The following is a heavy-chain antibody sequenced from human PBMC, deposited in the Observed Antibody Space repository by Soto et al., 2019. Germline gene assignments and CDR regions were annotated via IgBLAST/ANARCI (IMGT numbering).Heavy chain of an antibody. CDR3: AREGGIPATPYYYYHMDV. V-gene: IGHV3-23*01. Sequence: GGSLRLSCAASGFTFSTYAMSWVRQAPGKGLEWVSNIRSTGANTYYADSVKGRFTISRDNSKNTLYLQMNSLRAEDTALYYCAREGGIPATPYYYYHMDVWGKGTTVTVSS. D-gene: IGHD2-2*01. CDR1: GFTFSTYA. J-gene: IGHJ6*03. CDR2: IRSTGANT.